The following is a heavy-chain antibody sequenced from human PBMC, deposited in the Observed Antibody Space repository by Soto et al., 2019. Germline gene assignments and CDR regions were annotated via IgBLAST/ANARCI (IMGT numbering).Heavy chain of an antibody. Sequence: EVQLVESGGGLVKPGGSLRLSCAASGFTFSSYSMNWVRQAPGKGLEWVSSISSSSSYIYYADSVKGRFTISRDNAKNSPYLQMNSLRAEDTAVYYCARDVKRYSSSWFDAFDIWGQGTMVTVSS. V-gene: IGHV3-21*01. CDR1: GFTFSSYS. D-gene: IGHD6-13*01. CDR3: ARDVKRYSSSWFDAFDI. J-gene: IGHJ3*02. CDR2: ISSSSSYI.